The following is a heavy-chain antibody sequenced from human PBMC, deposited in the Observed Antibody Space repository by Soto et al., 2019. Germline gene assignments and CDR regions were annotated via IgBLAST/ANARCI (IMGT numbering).Heavy chain of an antibody. CDR1: GGTFSSYA. CDR2: IIPIFGTA. Sequence: SVKVSCKASGGTFSSYAISWVRQAPGQGLEWMGGIIPIFGTANYAQKFQGRVTITADESTSAAYMELSSLRSEDTAVYYCARVCSGGSCYLDYYYYGMDVWGQGTTVTVSS. V-gene: IGHV1-69*13. CDR3: ARVCSGGSCYLDYYYYGMDV. D-gene: IGHD2-15*01. J-gene: IGHJ6*02.